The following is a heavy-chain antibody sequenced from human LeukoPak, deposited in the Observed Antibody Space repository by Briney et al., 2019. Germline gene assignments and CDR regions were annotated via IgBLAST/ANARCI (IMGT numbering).Heavy chain of an antibody. Sequence: TGGSLRLSCAASGFTFSSYAMSWVRQAPGKGLEWVSSISSSSSYIYYADSVKGRFTISRDNAKNSLYLQMNSLRAEDTAVYYCARTGNRIAAPYDAFDIWGQGTMVTVSS. J-gene: IGHJ3*02. D-gene: IGHD6-13*01. V-gene: IGHV3-21*01. CDR3: ARTGNRIAAPYDAFDI. CDR1: GFTFSSYA. CDR2: ISSSSSYI.